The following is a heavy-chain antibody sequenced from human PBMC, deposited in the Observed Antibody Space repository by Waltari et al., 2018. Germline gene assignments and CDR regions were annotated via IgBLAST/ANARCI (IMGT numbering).Heavy chain of an antibody. CDR2: ISSSGSTI. CDR1: GFTFSSYE. Sequence: EVQLVESGGGLVQPGGSLRLSCAASGFTFSSYEMNWVRQAPGKGLEWVSYISSSGSTIYYADSLKGRFTISRDNAKNSLYLQMNSLRAEDTAVYYCARATYYDFWSGYQNWFDPWGQGTLVTVSS. J-gene: IGHJ5*02. CDR3: ARATYYDFWSGYQNWFDP. V-gene: IGHV3-48*03. D-gene: IGHD3-3*01.